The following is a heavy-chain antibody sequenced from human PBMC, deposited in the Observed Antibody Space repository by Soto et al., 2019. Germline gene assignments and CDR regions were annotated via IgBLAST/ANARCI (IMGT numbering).Heavy chain of an antibody. CDR2: ISVYSGYA. CDR3: SKNGTTWFAA. D-gene: IGHD1-1*01. J-gene: IGHJ5*02. V-gene: IGHV1-18*01. Sequence: QVQLVQSGPELKKPGASVKVSCKTSGYSFYNSGISWVRQAPGQGLEWMGWISVYSGYAHYAQKFKGRVIMTADTFTSTSYMELRGLRSDDTAMYYCSKNGTTWFAAWGQGTLVTVSS. CDR1: GYSFYNSG.